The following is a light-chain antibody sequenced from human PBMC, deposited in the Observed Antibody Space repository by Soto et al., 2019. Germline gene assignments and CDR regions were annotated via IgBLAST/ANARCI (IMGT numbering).Light chain of an antibody. Sequence: DIQMTQSPSSLSASVGDRVTITCQASHDITNYLNWYQQKPGKAPKLLIYSASTVETGVPSRFSGSGSGTDFTFTISSVQPEDIATYYCQQYDNLPLTFGQGTPLEI. V-gene: IGKV1-33*01. CDR2: SAS. CDR1: HDITNY. J-gene: IGKJ5*01. CDR3: QQYDNLPLT.